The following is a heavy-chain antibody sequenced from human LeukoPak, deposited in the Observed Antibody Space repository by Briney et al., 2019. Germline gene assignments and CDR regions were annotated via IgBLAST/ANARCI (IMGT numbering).Heavy chain of an antibody. CDR3: AKDGSSSWIENTYNWFDP. J-gene: IGHJ5*02. CDR2: ISGSGGST. Sequence: GGSLRLSCAASGFTFSSYGMSWVRQAPGKGLEWVSAISGSGGSTYYADSVKGRFTISRDNSKNTLYLQMNSLRAEDTAVYYCAKDGSSSWIENTYNWFDPWGQGTLVTVSS. V-gene: IGHV3-23*01. D-gene: IGHD6-13*01. CDR1: GFTFSSYG.